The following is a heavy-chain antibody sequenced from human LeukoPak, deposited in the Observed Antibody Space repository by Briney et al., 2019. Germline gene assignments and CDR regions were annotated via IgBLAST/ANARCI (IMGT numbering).Heavy chain of an antibody. J-gene: IGHJ4*02. CDR3: ARDPRGSSSPYYFDY. V-gene: IGHV1-2*06. D-gene: IGHD6-6*01. Sequence: ASVKVSCKASGYTFTGYYMHWVRQAPGQGLEWMGRINPNSGGTNYAPKFQGRVTMTRDTSISTAYMELSRLRSDDTAVYYCARDPRGSSSPYYFDYWGQGTLVTVSS. CDR1: GYTFTGYY. CDR2: INPNSGGT.